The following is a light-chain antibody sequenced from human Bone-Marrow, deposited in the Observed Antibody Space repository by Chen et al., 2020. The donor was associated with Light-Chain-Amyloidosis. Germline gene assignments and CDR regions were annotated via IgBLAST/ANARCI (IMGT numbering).Light chain of an antibody. V-gene: IGKV3-15*01. J-gene: IGKJ5*01. CDR3: QQYHDWPPIT. Sequence: EIVMTQSPASVTVSPGESVTLSCRASQSVRSNLAWYQQRLGQAPRLLISAASTRASNVPVRFSGSGSGTEFTLTISTLQSEDFAVYYCQQYHDWPPITFGQGTRLEIK. CDR2: AAS. CDR1: QSVRSN.